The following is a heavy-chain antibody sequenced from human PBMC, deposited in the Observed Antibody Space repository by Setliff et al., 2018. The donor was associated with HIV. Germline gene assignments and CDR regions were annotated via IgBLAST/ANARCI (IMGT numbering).Heavy chain of an antibody. J-gene: IGHJ4*02. CDR1: GGSISSVSYY. CDR3: ASAGSGTRAPPRY. CDR2: IYYSGST. Sequence: PSETLSLTCTVSGGSISSVSYYWGWIRQPPGKGLEWIGNIYYSGSTYYNPSLQSRVTISVDTSKNLFSLKLTSVTAADTAVYYCASAGSGTRAPPRYWGQGTLVTVSS. D-gene: IGHD1-1*01. V-gene: IGHV4-39*07.